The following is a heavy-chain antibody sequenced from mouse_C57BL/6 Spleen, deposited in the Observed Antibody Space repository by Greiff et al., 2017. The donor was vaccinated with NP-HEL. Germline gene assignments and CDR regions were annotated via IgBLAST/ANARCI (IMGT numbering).Heavy chain of an antibody. V-gene: IGHV5-4*01. D-gene: IGHD4-1*01. CDR1: GFTFSSYA. Sequence: EVKLVESGGGLVKPGGSLKLSCAASGFTFSSYAMSWVRQTPEKRLEWVATISDGGSYTYYPDNVKGRFTISRDNAKNNLYLQMIHLKSDDTAMYYCSRDRGTGTGNYFDYWGQGTTLTVSS. CDR3: SRDRGTGTGNYFDY. CDR2: ISDGGSYT. J-gene: IGHJ2*01.